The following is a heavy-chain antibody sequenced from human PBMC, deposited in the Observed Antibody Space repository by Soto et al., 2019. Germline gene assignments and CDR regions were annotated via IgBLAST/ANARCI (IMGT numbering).Heavy chain of an antibody. CDR2: INHSGST. V-gene: IGHV4-34*01. D-gene: IGHD3-22*01. CDR3: ARGRYSSGYK. J-gene: IGHJ4*02. CDR1: GGSFSGYY. Sequence: QVQLQQWGAGLLKPSETLSLTCAVYGGSFSGYYWSWIRQPPGKGLEWIGEINHSGSTNYNPSLKSRVTISVDTSKNQFSLKLSSVTAADTAVSYCARGRYSSGYKWGQGTLDTVSS.